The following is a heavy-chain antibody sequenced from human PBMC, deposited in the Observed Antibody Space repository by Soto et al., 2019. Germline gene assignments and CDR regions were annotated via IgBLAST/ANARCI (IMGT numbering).Heavy chain of an antibody. CDR1: GDTFSRYT. CDR3: ATNYGSGSAPFDH. V-gene: IGHV1-69*02. CDR2: TIPMLSMA. J-gene: IGHJ4*02. D-gene: IGHD3-10*01. Sequence: QVQLVQSGAEVKKPGSSVKVSCTASGDTFSRYTISWVRQAPGQGPEWMGRTIPMLSMANYALKFQGRVGINAKKSTSTVYMVLSNLRSEDTAVYYCATNYGSGSAPFDHWGPGTLVTVAS.